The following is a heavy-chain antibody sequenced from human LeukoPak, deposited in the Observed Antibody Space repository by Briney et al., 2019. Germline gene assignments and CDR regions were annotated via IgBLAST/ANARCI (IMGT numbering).Heavy chain of an antibody. D-gene: IGHD6-13*01. J-gene: IGHJ4*02. CDR1: GYTFTSYG. Sequence: ASVKVSCKASGYTFTSYGISWVRQAPGQGLEWMGWISAYNGNTNYAHKLQGRVTMTTDTSTSTAYMELRSLRSDDTAVYYCARAPRVAAAGLLDYWGQGTLVTVSS. CDR2: ISAYNGNT. CDR3: ARAPRVAAAGLLDY. V-gene: IGHV1-18*04.